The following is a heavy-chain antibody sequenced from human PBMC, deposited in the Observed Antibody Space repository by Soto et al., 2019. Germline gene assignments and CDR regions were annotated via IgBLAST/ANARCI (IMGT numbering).Heavy chain of an antibody. CDR2: ISPYNGDT. CDR1: GYTFTRYG. D-gene: IGHD3-10*01. J-gene: IGHJ6*02. CDR3: AREGSAPYYYYGMDA. V-gene: IGHV1-18*01. Sequence: ASVKVSCKASGYTFTRYGIIWVRQAPGQGLEWMGWISPYNGDTDYVQKLQGRVTMTTDTSTSTAYMELRSLRSDDTAVYYCAREGSAPYYYYGMDAWGQGTTVTVSS.